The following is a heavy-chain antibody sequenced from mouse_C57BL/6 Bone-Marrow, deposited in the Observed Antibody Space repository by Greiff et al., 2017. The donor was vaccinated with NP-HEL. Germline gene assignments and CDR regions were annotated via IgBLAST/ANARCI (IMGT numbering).Heavy chain of an antibody. CDR2: ISSGSSTI. J-gene: IGHJ1*03. CDR1: GFTFSDYG. V-gene: IGHV5-17*01. D-gene: IGHD2-2*01. CDR3: ATMVTDRYFDV. Sequence: EVQRVESGGGLVKPGGSLKLSCAASGFTFSDYGMHWVRQAPEKGLEWVAYISSGSSTIYYADTVKGRFTISRDNAKNTLFLQMTSLRSEDTAMYYCATMVTDRYFDVWGTGTTVTVSS.